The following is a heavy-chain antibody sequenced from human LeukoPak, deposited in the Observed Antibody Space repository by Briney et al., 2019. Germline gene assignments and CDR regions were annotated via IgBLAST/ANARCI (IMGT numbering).Heavy chain of an antibody. CDR2: FYSGGDT. D-gene: IGHD3-3*01. CDR1: GFTFSSYA. Sequence: GGSLRLSCAASGFTFSSYAMSWVRQAPGKGLEWVSVFYSGGDTHYADSVKGRFTISRDNSKNTLYLQMNSLRAEDTAVYYCAKKRGWSGYGDWGQGTLVTVSS. V-gene: IGHV3-23*03. J-gene: IGHJ4*02. CDR3: AKKRGWSGYGD.